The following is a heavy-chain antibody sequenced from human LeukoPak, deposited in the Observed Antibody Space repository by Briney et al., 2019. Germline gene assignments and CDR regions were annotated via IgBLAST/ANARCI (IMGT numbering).Heavy chain of an antibody. CDR3: ARDWGAAVLSNWFDP. CDR2: IYTSGST. CDR1: GGSISSYY. Sequence: SETLSLTCTVSGGSISSYYWSWIRQPAGKGLEWIGRIYTSGSTNYNPSLKSRVTMSVDTSKNQFSLKLSSVTAADTAVYYCARDWGAAVLSNWFDPWGQGTLVTVSS. J-gene: IGHJ5*02. D-gene: IGHD6-13*01. V-gene: IGHV4-4*07.